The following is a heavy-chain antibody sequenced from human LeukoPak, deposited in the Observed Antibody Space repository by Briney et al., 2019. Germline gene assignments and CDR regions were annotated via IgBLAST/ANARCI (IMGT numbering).Heavy chain of an antibody. V-gene: IGHV3-7*01. CDR3: ARERYCTTATCYVGVPFDY. J-gene: IGHJ4*02. D-gene: IGHD2-2*01. CDR1: GFIINTYY. Sequence: GGSLRLSCAASGFIINTYYMTWVRQAPGKGLEWVAGIKQDGSENYCVDSVKGRFTVSRDNSKNSLYLQMNSLRAEDTAVYFCARERYCTTATCYVGVPFDYWGQGTLVTVSS. CDR2: IKQDGSEN.